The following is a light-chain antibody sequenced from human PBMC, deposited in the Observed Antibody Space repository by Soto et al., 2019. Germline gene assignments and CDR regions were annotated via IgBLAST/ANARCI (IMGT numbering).Light chain of an antibody. CDR2: GVT. CDR1: NSDIGSYDF. J-gene: IGLJ2*01. CDR3: SSYTDSNTLGA. V-gene: IGLV2-14*03. Sequence: QSALTQPASISGSPGQSITISCTGSNSDIGSYDFVAWYQQLPGRAPRLIIYGVTNRPSGVSDRFSGSKSGNTASLTISGRQEDDEADDYCSSYTDSNTLGAFGAGTKVTVL.